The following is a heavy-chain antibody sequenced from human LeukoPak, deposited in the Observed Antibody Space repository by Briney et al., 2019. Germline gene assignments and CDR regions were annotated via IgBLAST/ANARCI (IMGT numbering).Heavy chain of an antibody. Sequence: ASVKVSCKASGYTFTKYYMHWVRQAPGQGLEWMGIINPRDGSTTYAQNFQGRDTMTRDTSTSTVYMELSSLRSEDTAVYYCARVFIEGSGFFIPSYYYYGMDVWGQGTTVTVSS. CDR2: INPRDGST. J-gene: IGHJ6*02. D-gene: IGHD3-22*01. V-gene: IGHV1-46*01. CDR3: ARVFIEGSGFFIPSYYYYGMDV. CDR1: GYTFTKYY.